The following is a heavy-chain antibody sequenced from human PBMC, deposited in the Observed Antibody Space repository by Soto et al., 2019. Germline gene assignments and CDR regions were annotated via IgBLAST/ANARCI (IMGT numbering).Heavy chain of an antibody. CDR3: ARHHSQLRFLESNFDY. V-gene: IGHV4-39*01. Sequence: LSLTCTVSGGSISSSSYYWGWIRQPPGKGLEWIGSIYYSGSTYYNPSLKSRVTISVDTSKNQFSLKLSSVTAADTAVYYCARHHSQLRFLESNFDYWGQGTLVTVSS. J-gene: IGHJ4*02. CDR2: IYYSGST. D-gene: IGHD3-3*01. CDR1: GGSISSSSYY.